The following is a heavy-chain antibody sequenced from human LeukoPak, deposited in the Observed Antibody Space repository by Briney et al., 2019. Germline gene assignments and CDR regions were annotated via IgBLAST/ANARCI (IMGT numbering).Heavy chain of an antibody. D-gene: IGHD6-13*01. CDR2: IYYSGST. J-gene: IGHJ3*02. CDR1: GGSISSYY. Sequence: SETLSLTCTVSGGSISSYYWSWIRQPPGKGLEWIGYIYYSGSTNYNPSLKSRVTISVDTSKNQFSLKLSSVTAADTAVYYCARHCWEQQLVHDAFDIWGQGTMVTVSS. CDR3: ARHCWEQQLVHDAFDI. V-gene: IGHV4-59*08.